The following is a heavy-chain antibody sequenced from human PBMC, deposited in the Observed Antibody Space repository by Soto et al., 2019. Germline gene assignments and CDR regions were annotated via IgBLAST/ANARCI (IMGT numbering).Heavy chain of an antibody. Sequence: QVQLVESGGGLVKPGGSLRLSCAASGFTFSDYYINWIRQAPGKGLEWLSYISSTSEYTDYADSVKDRFTIARDNAKTSVYLQMNSLRAEDTAVYFCARAPDYSSSSYYYYYGMDVWGQGTTVTVSS. V-gene: IGHV3-11*06. J-gene: IGHJ6*02. CDR3: ARAPDYSSSSYYYYYGMDV. D-gene: IGHD6-6*01. CDR2: ISSTSEYT. CDR1: GFTFSDYY.